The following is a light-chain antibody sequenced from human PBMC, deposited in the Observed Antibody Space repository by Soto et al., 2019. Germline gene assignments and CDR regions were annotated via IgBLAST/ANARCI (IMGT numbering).Light chain of an antibody. Sequence: IIFTQCPGTLYLSPGEGATLSCKASQTVISTHLAWCQQKPGQAPRLLIYATSNRETGIPDRFSGSGAGRDCTLTIDRLEPEDVEVDYCQQYGSSTLTFGGGTKVDIK. CDR2: ATS. CDR3: QQYGSSTLT. V-gene: IGKV3-20*01. J-gene: IGKJ4*01. CDR1: QTVISTH.